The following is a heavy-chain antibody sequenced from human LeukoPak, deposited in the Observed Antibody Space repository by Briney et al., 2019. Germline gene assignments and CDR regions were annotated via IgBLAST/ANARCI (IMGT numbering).Heavy chain of an antibody. CDR2: IHYSGST. CDR1: GDSISSYY. CDR3: ARGAAATRDF. D-gene: IGHD6-13*01. Sequence: PSETLSLTCTVSGDSISSYYWSWIRQSPGKGLEWIGYIHYSGSTDYNPSLKSRGTISVDTSKNQFPLKLTSVTAADTAVYYCARGAAATRDFWGQGTLVTVSS. J-gene: IGHJ4*02. V-gene: IGHV4-59*08.